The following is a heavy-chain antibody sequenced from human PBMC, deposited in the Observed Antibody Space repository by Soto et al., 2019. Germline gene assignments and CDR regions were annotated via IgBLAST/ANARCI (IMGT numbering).Heavy chain of an antibody. J-gene: IGHJ6*02. CDR3: ARRYCSSASCPRNYYGMDV. V-gene: IGHV5-10-1*01. CDR1: GYNFISYW. CDR2: IDPSDSYT. Sequence: PGESLKISCKASGYNFISYWINWVRQKPGKGLEWMGRIDPSDSYTNYSPSFQGHVTISVDKSISTAYLQWSSLKASDTAMYYCARRYCSSASCPRNYYGMDVWGQGTTVTVSS. D-gene: IGHD2-2*01.